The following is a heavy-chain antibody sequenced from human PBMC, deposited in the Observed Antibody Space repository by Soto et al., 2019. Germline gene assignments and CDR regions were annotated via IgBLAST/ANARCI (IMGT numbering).Heavy chain of an antibody. J-gene: IGHJ4*02. Sequence: VGSLRLSCAASGFTFSTYEFNWVRQAPGRGLEWISYISVSGNIIKYADSVKGRFTISRDNAENSLHLHMSSLRVDDTAVYFCVRDTMRASAAASLDYWGQGTQVIVSS. V-gene: IGHV3-48*03. CDR1: GFTFSTYE. CDR2: ISVSGNII. CDR3: VRDTMRASAAASLDY. D-gene: IGHD6-13*01.